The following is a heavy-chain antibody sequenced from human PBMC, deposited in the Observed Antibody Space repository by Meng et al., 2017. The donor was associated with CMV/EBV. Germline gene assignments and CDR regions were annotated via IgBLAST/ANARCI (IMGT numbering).Heavy chain of an antibody. Sequence: GGSLRLSYAASGFTFSSYAMSWVRQAPGKGLEWVSAISGSGGSTYYADSVKGRFTISRDNSKNTLYLQMNSLRAEDTAVYYCAKGKVGQQLVNWFDPWGQGTLVTVSS. V-gene: IGHV3-23*01. CDR2: ISGSGGST. CDR1: GFTFSSYA. CDR3: AKGKVGQQLVNWFDP. J-gene: IGHJ5*02. D-gene: IGHD6-13*01.